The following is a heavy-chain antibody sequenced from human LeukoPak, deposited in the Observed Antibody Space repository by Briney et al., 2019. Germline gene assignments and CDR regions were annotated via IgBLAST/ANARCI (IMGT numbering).Heavy chain of an antibody. CDR1: GYSFTYRY. J-gene: IGHJ3*02. CDR3: ASIGNYGGNFAFDI. V-gene: IGHV1-45*02. CDR2: ITPFNDNT. Sequence: ASVKVSCKASGYSFTYRYLHWVRQAPGQALEWMGWITPFNDNTNYAQKFQDRVTFTRDRSMTTAYIELSSLRSEDTAMYYCASIGNYGGNFAFDIWGQGTMVTVSS. D-gene: IGHD4-23*01.